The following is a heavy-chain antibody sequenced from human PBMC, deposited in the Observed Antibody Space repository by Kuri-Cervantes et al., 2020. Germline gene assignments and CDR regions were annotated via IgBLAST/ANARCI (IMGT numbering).Heavy chain of an antibody. Sequence: ASVKVSCKASGYTFTGYYMHWVRQATGQGLEWMGWMNPNSGNTGYAQRFQGRVTMTRNTSISTAYMELSSLRSEDTAVYYCARDRGDYGDYAVDYWGQGTLVTVSS. J-gene: IGHJ4*02. D-gene: IGHD4-17*01. CDR2: MNPNSGNT. CDR3: ARDRGDYGDYAVDY. V-gene: IGHV1-8*02. CDR1: GYTFTGYY.